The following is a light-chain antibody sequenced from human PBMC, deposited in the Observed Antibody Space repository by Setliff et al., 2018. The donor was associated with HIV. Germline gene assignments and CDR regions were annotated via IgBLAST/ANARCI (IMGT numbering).Light chain of an antibody. CDR1: SSDVGAYNY. Sequence: QSVLTQPPSASGSPGQSVTISCTGTSSDVGAYNYVSWYQQHPGKAPKLMIFDVNKRPSGVPDRFSCSKSGNTASLTVSGLHDEDEADYYCSSYAGSNEGVFGTGTNVTVL. V-gene: IGLV2-8*01. CDR2: DVN. J-gene: IGLJ1*01. CDR3: SSYAGSNEGV.